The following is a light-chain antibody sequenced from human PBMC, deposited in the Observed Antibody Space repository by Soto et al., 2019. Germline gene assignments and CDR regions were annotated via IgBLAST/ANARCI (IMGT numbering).Light chain of an antibody. CDR2: DAS. CDR3: QQYGSSPYT. J-gene: IGKJ2*01. CDR1: RSVSSRY. Sequence: IVLTQSPGTLSLSPGERATLSCRASRSVSSRYLAWYQQRPSQAPRLLIYDASRRATGIPDRFSGSGSGTDFTLTISRLEPEDFAVYYCQQYGSSPYTFGQGTKLEIK. V-gene: IGKV3-20*01.